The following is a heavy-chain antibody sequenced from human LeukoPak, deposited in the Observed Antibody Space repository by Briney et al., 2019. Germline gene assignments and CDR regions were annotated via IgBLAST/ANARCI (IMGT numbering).Heavy chain of an antibody. Sequence: ASVKVSCKASGYTFTGYYMHWVRQAPGQGLEWMGWINPNSGGTNYAQKFQGRVTMTRDTSISTAYMELSRLRSDDTAVYYCAREPDYSSSWYAKWWFDPWGQGTLVSVSS. J-gene: IGHJ5*02. CDR3: AREPDYSSSWYAKWWFDP. V-gene: IGHV1-2*02. D-gene: IGHD6-13*01. CDR2: INPNSGGT. CDR1: GYTFTGYY.